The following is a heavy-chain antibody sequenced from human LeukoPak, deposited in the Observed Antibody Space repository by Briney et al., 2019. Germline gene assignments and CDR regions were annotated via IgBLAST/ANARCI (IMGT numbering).Heavy chain of an antibody. V-gene: IGHV4-39*01. Sequence: SETLSLTCTVPGGSISSSSYYWGWIRQPPGKGLEWIGSIYYSGSTYYNPSLKSRVTISVDTSKNQFSLKLSSVTAADTAVYYCARQGSRRAFDIWGQGTMVTVSS. CDR2: IYYSGST. D-gene: IGHD2-2*01. CDR3: ARQGSRRAFDI. CDR1: GGSISSSSYY. J-gene: IGHJ3*02.